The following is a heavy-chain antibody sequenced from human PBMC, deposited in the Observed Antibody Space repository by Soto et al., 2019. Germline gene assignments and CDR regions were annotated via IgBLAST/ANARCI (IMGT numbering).Heavy chain of an antibody. CDR2: IIPIFGTA. Sequence: ASVTVSPGASGGTLSSSAISWVRQAPGQGLEWMGGIIPIFGTANYAQKFQGRVTITADKSTTTAYMELSRLRAEDTAVYYCARDKDDSSAPKAPTLWFDPSGQGTLVTVSS. CDR3: ARDKDDSSAPKAPTLWFDP. CDR1: GGTLSSSA. D-gene: IGHD3-22*01. V-gene: IGHV1-69*06. J-gene: IGHJ5*02.